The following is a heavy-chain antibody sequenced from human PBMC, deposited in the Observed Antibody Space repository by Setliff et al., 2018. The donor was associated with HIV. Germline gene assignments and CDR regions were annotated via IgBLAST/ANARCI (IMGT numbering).Heavy chain of an antibody. D-gene: IGHD2-2*01. Sequence: PGGSLRLSCADSGFTFTTYSMNWVRQAPGKGLEWVSSISSSSTYIDYADSVKGRFTISRDNAKNSLYLQMNSLRAEDTAVYYCATALSGPPPDCSSPNCYICKWFDPWGQGTLVTVSS. J-gene: IGHJ5*02. CDR1: GFTFTTYS. CDR3: ATALSGPPPDCSSPNCYICKWFDP. CDR2: ISSSSTYI. V-gene: IGHV3-21*01.